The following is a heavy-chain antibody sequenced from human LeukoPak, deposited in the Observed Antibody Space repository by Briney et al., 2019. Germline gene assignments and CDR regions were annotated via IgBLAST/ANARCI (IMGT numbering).Heavy chain of an antibody. CDR2: IYHGGVT. Sequence: SETLSLTCAVSGYSFGSDFFWGWIRQPPGKGLARIGNIYHGGVTNYNPSLKSRVTISVDTSKNQFSLQLSFVTAADTAVYYCARLRTGFYGHYWGQGTLVTVSS. J-gene: IGHJ4*02. CDR3: ARLRTGFYGHY. D-gene: IGHD3/OR15-3a*01. V-gene: IGHV4-38-2*01. CDR1: GYSFGSDFF.